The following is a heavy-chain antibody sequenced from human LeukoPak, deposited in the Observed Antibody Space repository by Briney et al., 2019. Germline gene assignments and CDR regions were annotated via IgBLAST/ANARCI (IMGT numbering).Heavy chain of an antibody. CDR1: GGSFSGYY. CDR2: INHSGST. Sequence: PSETLSLTCAVYGGSFSGYYWSWIRQPPGKGLEWIGEINHSGSTNYNPSLKSRVTISVDTSKNQFSLKLSSVTAADTAVYYCALEPLGIAGQDRSDYWGQGTLVTVSS. J-gene: IGHJ4*02. CDR3: ALEPLGIAGQDRSDY. D-gene: IGHD6-13*01. V-gene: IGHV4-34*01.